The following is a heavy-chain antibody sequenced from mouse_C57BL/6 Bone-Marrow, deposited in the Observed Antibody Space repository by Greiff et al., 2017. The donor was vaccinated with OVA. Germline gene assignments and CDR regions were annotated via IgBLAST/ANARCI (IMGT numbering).Heavy chain of an antibody. Sequence: DVHLVESGGGLVKPGGSLKLSCAASGFTFSSYTMSWVRQTPEKRLEWVATISGGGGNTYYPDSVKGRFTISRDNAKNTLYLQMSSLRSEDTALYYCARRLFYYFDYWGQGTTLTVSS. V-gene: IGHV5-9*01. CDR2: ISGGGGNT. CDR3: ARRLFYYFDY. J-gene: IGHJ2*01. D-gene: IGHD1-3*01. CDR1: GFTFSSYT.